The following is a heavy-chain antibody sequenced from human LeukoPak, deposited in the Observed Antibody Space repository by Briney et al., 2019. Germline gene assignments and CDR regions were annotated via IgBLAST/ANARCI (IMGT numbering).Heavy chain of an antibody. CDR3: AELGITMIGGV. D-gene: IGHD3-10*02. CDR1: GFTFSTYN. CDR2: ISSSNTI. Sequence: GGSLRLSCAASGFTFSTYNMNWVRQAPGKGLEWVSYISSSNTIYYADPVKGRFTISRDNAKNSLYLQMNSLRAEDTAVYYCAELGITMIGGVWGKGTTVTISS. V-gene: IGHV3-48*01. J-gene: IGHJ6*04.